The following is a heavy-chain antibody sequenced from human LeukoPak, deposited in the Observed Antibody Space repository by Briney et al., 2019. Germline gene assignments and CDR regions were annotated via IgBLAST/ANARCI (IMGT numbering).Heavy chain of an antibody. V-gene: IGHV3-23*01. CDR2: ISGSGGST. CDR1: GFTFSSYG. Sequence: PGGSLRLSCAASGFTFSSYGMSWVRQAPGKGLEWVSAISGSGGSTYYADSVKGRFTISRDNSKNTLYLQMNSLRAEDTAVYYCAKSNVRGVMAWLRGLGAFDIGGQGTMVTVSS. CDR3: AKSNVRGVMAWLRGLGAFDI. D-gene: IGHD3-10*01. J-gene: IGHJ3*02.